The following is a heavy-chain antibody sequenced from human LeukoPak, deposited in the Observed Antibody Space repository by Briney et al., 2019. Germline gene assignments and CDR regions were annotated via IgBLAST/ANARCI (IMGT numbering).Heavy chain of an antibody. CDR3: TRDATYYLRYGYFDY. CDR2: INNVASHI. V-gene: IGHV3-21*01. D-gene: IGHD2/OR15-2a*01. Sequence: GGSLRLSCAASGFSISSSAMNWVRQAPGKGLEWVSYINNVASHIYYAGSVRGRFTISRDNAKNSVYLQMNSLRAEDTAVYYCTRDATYYLRYGYFDYWGQGTLVTVSS. CDR1: GFSISSSA. J-gene: IGHJ4*02.